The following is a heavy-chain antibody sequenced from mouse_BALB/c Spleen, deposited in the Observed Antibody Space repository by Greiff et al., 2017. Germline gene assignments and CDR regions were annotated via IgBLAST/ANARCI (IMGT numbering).Heavy chain of an antibody. D-gene: IGHD2-4*01. J-gene: IGHJ3*01. V-gene: IGHV1-54*01. CDR3: ARVPYYDYDVAWFAY. CDR2: INPGSGGT. Sequence: QVQLQQSGAELVRPGTSVKVSCKASGYAFTNYLIEWVKQRPGQGLEWIGVINPGSGGTNYNEKFKGRATLTADKSSSTAYMHLSSLTSDDSAVYICARVPYYDYDVAWFAYWGQGTLVTVSA. CDR1: GYAFTNYL.